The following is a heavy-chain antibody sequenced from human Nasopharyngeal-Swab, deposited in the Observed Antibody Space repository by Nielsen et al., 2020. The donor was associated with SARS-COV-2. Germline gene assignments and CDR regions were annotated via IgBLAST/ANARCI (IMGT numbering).Heavy chain of an antibody. V-gene: IGHV3-30*18. D-gene: IGHD3-10*01. Sequence: GGSLRLSCTASGFIFNNYGMHWVRQAPGKGLEWVAVISYEGSKKYYAESVEGRFTISRDYSKSTLYLQMNSLRPEDTAMYYCAKANVLFWFGQFKNDGFDIWGQGTMVAVSS. CDR3: AKANVLFWFGQFKNDGFDI. J-gene: IGHJ3*02. CDR1: GFIFNNYG. CDR2: ISYEGSKK.